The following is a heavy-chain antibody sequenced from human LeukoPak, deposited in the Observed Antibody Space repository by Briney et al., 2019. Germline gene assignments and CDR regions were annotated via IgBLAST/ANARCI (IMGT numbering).Heavy chain of an antibody. CDR2: INEDGSIT. CDR3: ARGGGLDV. Sequence: GGSLRLSCAVSGFTFRTYWMHWVRQVPGEGLVWVSRINEDGSITNYADSAKGRFSISRDNAKNTLYLQMNSLRAEDTAVYFCARGGGLDVWGQGATVTVSS. CDR1: GFTFRTYW. J-gene: IGHJ6*02. D-gene: IGHD3-16*01. V-gene: IGHV3-74*01.